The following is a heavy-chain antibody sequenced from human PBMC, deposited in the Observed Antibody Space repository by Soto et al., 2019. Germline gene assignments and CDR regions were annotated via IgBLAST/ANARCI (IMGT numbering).Heavy chain of an antibody. CDR3: ARVPYYYDSSGYYARGMDV. Sequence: ASVKVSCKASGYTFTRYYMHWVRQAPGQGLEWMGIINPSGGSTSYAQKFQGRVTMTRDTSTSTVYMELSSLRSEDTAVYYCARVPYYYDSSGYYARGMDVWGQGTTVTVSS. D-gene: IGHD3-22*01. CDR1: GYTFTRYY. J-gene: IGHJ6*02. V-gene: IGHV1-46*01. CDR2: INPSGGST.